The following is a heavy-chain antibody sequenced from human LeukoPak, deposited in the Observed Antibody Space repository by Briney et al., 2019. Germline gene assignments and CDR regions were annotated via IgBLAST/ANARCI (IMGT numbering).Heavy chain of an antibody. Sequence: SETLSLTCAVYGGSFSGYYWGWVRQPPGKALEWIGNIFYSGSTYYSPSLKSRVTISVDTSKNQFSLKLSSVTAADTAVYFCARGGSYDILTMDYWGQGTLVTVSS. CDR2: IFYSGST. V-gene: IGHV4-34*01. CDR1: GGSFSGYY. D-gene: IGHD3-9*01. J-gene: IGHJ4*02. CDR3: ARGGSYDILTMDY.